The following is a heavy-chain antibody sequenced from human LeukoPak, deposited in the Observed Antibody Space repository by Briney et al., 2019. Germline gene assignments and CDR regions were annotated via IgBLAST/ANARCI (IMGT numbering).Heavy chain of an antibody. D-gene: IGHD3-10*01. J-gene: IGHJ5*02. V-gene: IGHV4-59*01. CDR1: GGSMSGYY. CDR2: IYYSGST. Sequence: SETLSLTCTVSGGSMSGYYWTWIRQPPGKGLEWIGYIYYSGSTNYNPSLKSRVTISVHTSKNQFSLNLSSVTAADTAVYYCARVFGGVRGGWFDPWGQGTLVAVSS. CDR3: ARVFGGVRGGWFDP.